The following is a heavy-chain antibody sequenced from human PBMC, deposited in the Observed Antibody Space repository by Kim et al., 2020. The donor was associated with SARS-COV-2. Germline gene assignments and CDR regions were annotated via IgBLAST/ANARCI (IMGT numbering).Heavy chain of an antibody. J-gene: IGHJ4*02. CDR3: ARGRGGNYDFDY. V-gene: IGHV1-2*05. D-gene: IGHD1-26*01. Sequence: YAQKFHGRVTMTRDTPITTAYMERSRLTSDDTVVYYCARGRGGNYDFDYWGQGTLVTVSS.